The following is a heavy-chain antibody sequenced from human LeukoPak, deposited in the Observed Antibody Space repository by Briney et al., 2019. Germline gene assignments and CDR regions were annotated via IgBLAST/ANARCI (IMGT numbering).Heavy chain of an antibody. D-gene: IGHD2-15*01. CDR1: GYTFTSYG. CDR2: ISAYNGNT. CDR3: AIGYCRGGSCDDEPGDAFDI. V-gene: IGHV1-18*01. J-gene: IGHJ3*02. Sequence: GSVKVSCKASGYTFTSYGISWVRQAPGQGLEWMGWISAYNGNTNYAQKFQGRVTMTRDMSTSTVYMELSSLRSEDTAVYYCAIGYCRGGSCDDEPGDAFDIWGQGTIVAVSS.